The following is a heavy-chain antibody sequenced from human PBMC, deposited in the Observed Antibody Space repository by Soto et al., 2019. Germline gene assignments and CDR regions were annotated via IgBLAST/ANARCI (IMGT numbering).Heavy chain of an antibody. Sequence: QVQLVESGGGVVQPGRSLRLSCAASGFTFSSYAMHWVRQAPGKGLEWVAVISYDGSNKYYADSVKGRFTISRDNSKNTLYLQMNSLRAEDTAVYYRAREWELLSSFYYYGMDVWGQGTTVTVSS. CDR3: AREWELLSSFYYYGMDV. CDR2: ISYDGSNK. V-gene: IGHV3-30-3*01. J-gene: IGHJ6*02. CDR1: GFTFSSYA. D-gene: IGHD1-26*01.